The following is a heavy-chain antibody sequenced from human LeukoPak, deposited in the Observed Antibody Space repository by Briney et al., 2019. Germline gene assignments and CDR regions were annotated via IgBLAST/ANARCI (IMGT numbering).Heavy chain of an antibody. CDR2: ISSTGGTI. CDR3: ARGYSRAAFDI. J-gene: IGHJ3*02. Sequence: GGSLRLSCAASGFTFRNYLMNWVRQAPGKGLEWVSFISSTGGTIYYADSVKGRFTVSRDNGGNSLFLQMNSLRVEDTALYYCARGYSRAAFDIWGQGTVVAVSS. CDR1: GFTFRNYL. V-gene: IGHV3-48*01. D-gene: IGHD2-15*01.